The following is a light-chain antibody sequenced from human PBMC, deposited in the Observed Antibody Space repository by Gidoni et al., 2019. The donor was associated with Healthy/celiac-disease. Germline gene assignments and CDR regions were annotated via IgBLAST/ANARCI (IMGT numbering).Light chain of an antibody. CDR1: QDISNY. CDR2: DAS. V-gene: IGKV1-33*01. Sequence: IQMTQSPSSLSASVGDRVTITCQASQDISNYLNCYQQKPGKAPKLLIYDASNLETGVPSRFSGSGSGTDFTFTISSLQPEDIATYYCQQYDNLPPFGQGTRLEIK. J-gene: IGKJ5*01. CDR3: QQYDNLPP.